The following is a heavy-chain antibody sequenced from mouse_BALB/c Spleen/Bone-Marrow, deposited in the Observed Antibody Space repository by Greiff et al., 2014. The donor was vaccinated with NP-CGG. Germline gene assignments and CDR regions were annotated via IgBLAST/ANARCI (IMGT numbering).Heavy chain of an antibody. D-gene: IGHD1-1*01. V-gene: IGHV1-14*01. CDR3: ARGGYYGTSLYWYFDV. J-gene: IGHJ1*01. CDR1: GYTFTSYV. CDR2: INPYNDGT. Sequence: EVQGVESGPELVKPGASVKMSCKAFGYTFTSYVIHWVKQKPGQGLEWIGYINPYNDGTKYNEKFKGKATLTSDKSSSTAYMELSSLTSEDSAVYYCARGGYYGTSLYWYFDVWGAGTTVTVSS.